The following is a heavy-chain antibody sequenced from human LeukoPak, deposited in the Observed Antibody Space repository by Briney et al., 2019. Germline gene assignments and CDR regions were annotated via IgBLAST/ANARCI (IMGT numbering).Heavy chain of an antibody. D-gene: IGHD3-22*01. J-gene: IGHJ4*02. CDR2: ISNDGSNK. CDR1: GLTFSSYA. CDR3: ARGLADYYDSSGYRSGYFDY. V-gene: IGHV3-30-3*01. Sequence: PGGSLRLSCAASGLTFSSYAMHWVRQAPGKGLEWVAVISNDGSNKYYADSVKGRFTISRDNSKNTLYLQMNSLRAGDTAVYYCARGLADYYDSSGYRSGYFDYWGPGTLVTVSS.